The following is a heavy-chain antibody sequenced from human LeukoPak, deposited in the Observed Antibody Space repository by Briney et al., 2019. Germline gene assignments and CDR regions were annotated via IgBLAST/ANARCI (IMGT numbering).Heavy chain of an antibody. CDR3: AREYYYGSGSYSRYYGMDV. V-gene: IGHV1-69*13. Sequence: SVKVSCKASGGTFSSYAISWVRQAPGQGLEWMGGIIPIFGTANYAQKFQGRVTITADESTSTAYMELSSLRSEDTAVYYCAREYYYGSGSYSRYYGMDVWGQGTTVTVSS. CDR1: GGTFSSYA. CDR2: IIPIFGTA. D-gene: IGHD3-10*01. J-gene: IGHJ6*02.